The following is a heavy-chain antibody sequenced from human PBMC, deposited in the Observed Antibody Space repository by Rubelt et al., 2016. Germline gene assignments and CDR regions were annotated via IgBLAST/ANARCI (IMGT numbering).Heavy chain of an antibody. CDR2: IKQDGSEK. CDR1: GFTFSSYW. Sequence: GGSLRLSCAASGFTFSSYWMSWVRQAPGKGLEWVANIKQDGSEKYYVDSVKGRFTISRDNAKNSLYLQMNSLRAEDTAVYYCARDSGYDFEDIVPDYYFDYWGQGTLVTVSS. J-gene: IGHJ4*02. V-gene: IGHV3-7*01. CDR3: ARDSGYDFEDIVPDYYFDY. D-gene: IGHD5-12*01.